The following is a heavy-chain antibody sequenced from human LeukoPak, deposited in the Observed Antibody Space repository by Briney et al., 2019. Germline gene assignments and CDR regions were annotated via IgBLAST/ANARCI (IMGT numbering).Heavy chain of an antibody. CDR2: INHSGST. CDR1: GGSFSGYY. D-gene: IGHD6-6*01. Sequence: PSETPSLTCAVYGGSFSGYYWSWIRQPPGKGLEWIGEINHSGSTNYNPSLKSRVTISVDTSKNQFSLKLSSVTAADTAVYYCARGGYAAARPGNWFDPWGQGTLVTVSS. CDR3: ARGGYAAARPGNWFDP. V-gene: IGHV4-34*01. J-gene: IGHJ5*02.